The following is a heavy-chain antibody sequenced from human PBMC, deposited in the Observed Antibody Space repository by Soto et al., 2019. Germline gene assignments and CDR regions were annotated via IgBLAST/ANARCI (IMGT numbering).Heavy chain of an antibody. Sequence: GGALRLSCVASGCPCDTNAMIWVRQAPGKGPEWLSLISGGGDLAYYAESVKGRFTSSRDNSKNTLYLQMTFLRVDDTAVYYCAKYSGDFPVYNGLNVWGQGTTVIVSS. CDR2: ISGGGDLA. CDR3: AKYSGDFPVYNGLNV. CDR1: GCPCDTNA. V-gene: IGHV3-23*01. D-gene: IGHD1-26*01. J-gene: IGHJ6*02.